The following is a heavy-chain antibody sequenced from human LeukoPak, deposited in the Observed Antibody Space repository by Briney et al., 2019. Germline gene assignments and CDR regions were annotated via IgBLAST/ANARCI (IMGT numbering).Heavy chain of an antibody. J-gene: IGHJ4*02. D-gene: IGHD3-16*01. CDR1: GFTFSNYW. CDR3: ARDWFGIES. Sequence: GGSLRLSCAASGFTFSNYWMHWVRQAPGKGLVWVSRINGDGSSTNYADSVKGRFTISRDNAKNTVNLQMNSLRAEDAAVYYCARDWFGIESWGQGTLVTVSS. CDR2: INGDGSST. V-gene: IGHV3-74*01.